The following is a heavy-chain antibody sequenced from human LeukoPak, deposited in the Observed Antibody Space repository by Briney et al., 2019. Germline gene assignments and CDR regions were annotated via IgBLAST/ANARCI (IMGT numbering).Heavy chain of an antibody. CDR1: GFTFSSYA. Sequence: GGSLRLSCAASGFTFSSYAMSWVRQAPGKGLEWVSAISGSGGSTYYADSVKGRFTISRDNSKNTLYLQMNSLRAEDTAVYYCAKDSYYYDSSGYYLRGIFDDWGQGSLVTVSS. J-gene: IGHJ4*02. D-gene: IGHD3-22*01. CDR2: ISGSGGST. CDR3: AKDSYYYDSSGYYLRGIFDD. V-gene: IGHV3-23*01.